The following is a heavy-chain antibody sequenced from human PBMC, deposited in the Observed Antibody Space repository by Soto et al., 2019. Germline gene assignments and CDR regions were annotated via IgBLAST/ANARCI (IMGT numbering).Heavy chain of an antibody. V-gene: IGHV3-48*02. CDR3: AREDILGVRSFDY. D-gene: IGHD3-9*01. J-gene: IGHJ4*02. Sequence: GGSLRLSCAASGFTFSGYSVNWVRQAPGKGLEWVSYISSGSKTIYYAESVKGRFTVSRDNARNSQYLQMNSLRDEDTAVYYCAREDILGVRSFDYWGQGTLVTVSS. CDR2: ISSGSKTI. CDR1: GFTFSGYS.